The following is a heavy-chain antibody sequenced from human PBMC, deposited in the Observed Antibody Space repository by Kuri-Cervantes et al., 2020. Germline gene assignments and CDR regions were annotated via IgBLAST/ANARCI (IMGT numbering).Heavy chain of an antibody. D-gene: IGHD6-19*01. CDR1: GGSISSSSYY. J-gene: IGHJ4*02. CDR2: IYYSGST. V-gene: IGHV4-39*01. CDR3: ARHDSSGWYSERVVDY. Sequence: ESLKISCTVSGGSISSSSYYWGWIRQPPGKGLEWIGSIYYSGSTYYNPSLKSRVTISVDTSKNQFSLKLSSVTAADTAVYHCARHDSSGWYSERVVDYWGQGTLVTVSS.